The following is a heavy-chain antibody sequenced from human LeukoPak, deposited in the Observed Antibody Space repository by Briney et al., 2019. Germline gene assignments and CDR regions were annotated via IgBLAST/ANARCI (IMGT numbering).Heavy chain of an antibody. J-gene: IGHJ4*02. CDR3: ARSHYLGVDY. V-gene: IGHV4-34*01. D-gene: IGHD3-10*01. CDR2: INHSGST. Sequence: PSETLSLTCTVSGGSISGSFWHWIRQPPGKGLEWIGEINHSGSTNYNPSLKSRVTISVDTSKNQFSLKLSSVTAADTAVYYCARSHYLGVDYWGQGTLVTVSS. CDR1: GGSISGSF.